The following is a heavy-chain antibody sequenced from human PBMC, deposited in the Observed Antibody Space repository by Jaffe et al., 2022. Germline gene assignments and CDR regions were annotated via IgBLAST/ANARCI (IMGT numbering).Heavy chain of an antibody. J-gene: IGHJ5*02. CDR2: IYYSGST. V-gene: IGHV4-59*01. D-gene: IGHD6-13*01. CDR3: ARTTGYSSSWYDWFDP. CDR1: GGSISSYY. Sequence: QVQLQESGPGLVKPSETLSLTCTVSGGSISSYYWSWIRQPPGKGLEWIGYIYYSGSTNYNPSLKSRVTISVDTSKNQFSLKLSSVTAADTAVYYCARTTGYSSSWYDWFDPWGQGTLVTVSS.